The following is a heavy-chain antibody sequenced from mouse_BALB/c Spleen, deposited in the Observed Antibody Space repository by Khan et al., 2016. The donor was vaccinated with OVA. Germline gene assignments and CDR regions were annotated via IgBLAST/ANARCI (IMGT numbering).Heavy chain of an antibody. CDR3: ARSPYGNFAY. Sequence: EVELVESGGGLVKPGGSLKLSCAASGFTFSTYAMSWVRQTPEKRLEWVATISSDGDYTYYPDNVTGRFTISRDNAKNTLYLQMSSLRSEDTAMYYCARSPYGNFAYWGQGTLFTVSA. V-gene: IGHV5-9-3*01. CDR2: ISSDGDYT. D-gene: IGHD2-1*01. CDR1: GFTFSTYA. J-gene: IGHJ3*01.